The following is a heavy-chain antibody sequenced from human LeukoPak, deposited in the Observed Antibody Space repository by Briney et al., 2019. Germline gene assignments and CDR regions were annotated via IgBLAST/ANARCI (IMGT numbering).Heavy chain of an antibody. CDR3: ARDRPLNDYVWGSRGAFDI. CDR1: GYTFTSYD. D-gene: IGHD3-16*01. Sequence: ASVKVSCKASGYTFTSYDINWVRQATGQGLEWMGWMNPNSGNTGYAQKFQGRVTMTRNTSISTAYMELRSLRSDDTAVYYCARDRPLNDYVWGSRGAFDIWGQGTMVTVSS. V-gene: IGHV1-8*01. CDR2: MNPNSGNT. J-gene: IGHJ3*02.